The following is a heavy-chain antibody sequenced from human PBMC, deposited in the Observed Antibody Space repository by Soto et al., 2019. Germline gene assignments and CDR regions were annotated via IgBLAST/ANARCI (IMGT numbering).Heavy chain of an antibody. J-gene: IGHJ4*02. V-gene: IGHV3-30*03. CDR1: GFTFSTYD. CDR3: RWYAAD. CDR2: ISSDGSNE. Sequence: QSGGSLRLSCSASGFTFSTYDMHWVRQAPGKGLEWVAVISSDGSNEYYADSVKGRFTISRDNSKNTMYLQMNNLRAEDTGVYYGRWYAADWGQGTLVTVSS. D-gene: IGHD6-13*01.